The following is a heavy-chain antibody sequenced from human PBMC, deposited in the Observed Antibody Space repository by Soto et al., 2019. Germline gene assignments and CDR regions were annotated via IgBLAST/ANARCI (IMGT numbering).Heavy chain of an antibody. Sequence: QVQLVQSGAEVKKPGSSVKVSCKASGGTFSSYAISWVRQAPGQGLEWMGGIIPIFGTANYAQKFQGRVTITADKSTSTAYXELXSLRSEDTAVYYCARIGEYYDYVWGSYRSGWFDPWGQGTLVTVSS. V-gene: IGHV1-69*06. J-gene: IGHJ5*02. CDR3: ARIGEYYDYVWGSYRSGWFDP. D-gene: IGHD3-16*02. CDR1: GGTFSSYA. CDR2: IIPIFGTA.